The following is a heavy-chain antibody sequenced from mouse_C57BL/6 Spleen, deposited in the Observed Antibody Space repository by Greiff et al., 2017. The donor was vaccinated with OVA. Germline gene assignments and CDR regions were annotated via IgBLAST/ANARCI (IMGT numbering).Heavy chain of an antibody. CDR2: IYPGDGDT. Sequence: QVQLQQSGPELVKPGASVKISCKASGYAFSSSWMNWVKQRPGKGLEWIGRIYPGDGDTNYNGKFKGKATLTADKSSSTAYMQLSSLTSEDSAVYFCARVYYDYDDYFDYWGQGTTLTVSS. D-gene: IGHD2-4*01. CDR3: ARVYYDYDDYFDY. CDR1: GYAFSSSW. J-gene: IGHJ2*01. V-gene: IGHV1-82*01.